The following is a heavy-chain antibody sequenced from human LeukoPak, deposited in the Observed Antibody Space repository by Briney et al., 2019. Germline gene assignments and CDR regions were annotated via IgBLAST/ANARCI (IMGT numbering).Heavy chain of an antibody. CDR2: ISGSGSST. D-gene: IGHD3-16*01. CDR3: AKVLAGGGDPFDY. J-gene: IGHJ4*02. CDR1: GFTFSSYA. Sequence: GGSLRLSCAASGFTFSSYAMSWVRQAPGKGLEWVSVISGSGSSTYYADSVKGRFTISRDNSKNTLHLQMNSLRAEDTAVYYCAKVLAGGGDPFDYWGQGTLVTVSS. V-gene: IGHV3-23*01.